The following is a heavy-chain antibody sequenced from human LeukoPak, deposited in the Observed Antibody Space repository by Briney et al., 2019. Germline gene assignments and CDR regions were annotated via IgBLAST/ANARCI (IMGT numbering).Heavy chain of an antibody. CDR1: GFTFSSYS. CDR3: ASSGSEWLTELVI. V-gene: IGHV3-21*03. Sequence: GGSLRLSCAASGFTFSSYSMNWVRQAPGKGLEWVSSISSSSSYIYYADSVKGRFTISRDNAKNSLYLQMNSLRAEDTSLYYCASSGSEWLTELVIWGQGTLVTVSS. CDR2: ISSSSSYI. J-gene: IGHJ3*02. D-gene: IGHD6-19*01.